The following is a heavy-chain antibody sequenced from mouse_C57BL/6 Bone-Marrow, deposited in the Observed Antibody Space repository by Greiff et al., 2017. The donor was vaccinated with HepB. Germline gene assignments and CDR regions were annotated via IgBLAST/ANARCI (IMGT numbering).Heavy chain of an antibody. CDR3: AIWLLRRLRPRRAMDY. Sequence: QVQLQQSGAELARPGASVKMSCKASGYTFTSYTMHWVKQRPGQGLEWIGYINPSSGDTKYNQKFKDKATLTADKSSSTSYMQLSSRTSEDSAVYYCAIWLLRRLRPRRAMDYWGQGTSVTVSS. D-gene: IGHD2-3*01. CDR2: INPSSGDT. J-gene: IGHJ4*01. V-gene: IGHV1-4*01. CDR1: GYTFTSYT.